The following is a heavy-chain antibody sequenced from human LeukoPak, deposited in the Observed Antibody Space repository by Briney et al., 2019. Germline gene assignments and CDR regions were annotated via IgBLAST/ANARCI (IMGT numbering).Heavy chain of an antibody. D-gene: IGHD6-13*01. CDR3: ARDSSGSWHFDY. J-gene: IGHJ4*02. V-gene: IGHV3-48*03. CDR1: GFTFSSFE. Sequence: GGSLRLSCAASGFTFSSFEMNWVRQAPGKGLECVSYISSSGSTIYYADSVKGRFTISRDNAKNSLYLQMNSLRVEDTAVYYCARDSSGSWHFDYWGQGTLVTVSS. CDR2: ISSSGSTI.